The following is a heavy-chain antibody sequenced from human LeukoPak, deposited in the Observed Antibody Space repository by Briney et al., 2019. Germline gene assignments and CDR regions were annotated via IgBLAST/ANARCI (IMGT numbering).Heavy chain of an antibody. CDR1: GGSISSGSYY. V-gene: IGHV4-61*02. D-gene: IGHD3-10*01. CDR3: ARDRELLWVGELLSDNWFVP. CDR2: IYTSGST. Sequence: PLQTLSLTCTVSGGSISSGSYYWSWIRQPAGMGLEWIGRIYTSGSTNYNPSLKSRVTISVDTSKNQFSLKLSSVTAADTAVYYCARDRELLWVGELLSDNWFVPWGRGTLDTVSS. J-gene: IGHJ5*02.